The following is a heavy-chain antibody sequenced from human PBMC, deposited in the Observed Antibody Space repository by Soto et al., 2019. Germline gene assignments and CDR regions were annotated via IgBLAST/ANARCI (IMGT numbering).Heavy chain of an antibody. V-gene: IGHV5-51*01. CDR2: IYPGDSDT. J-gene: IGHJ4*02. CDR3: ARREVTYYYGSGSYYFDY. CDR1: GYSFTSYW. D-gene: IGHD3-10*01. Sequence: GESLKISCKGSGYSFTSYWIGWVRQMPGKGLEWMGIIYPGDSDTRYSPSFQGQVTISADKSISTAYLQWSSLKASDTAMYYCARREVTYYYGSGSYYFDYWGQGTLVTVSS.